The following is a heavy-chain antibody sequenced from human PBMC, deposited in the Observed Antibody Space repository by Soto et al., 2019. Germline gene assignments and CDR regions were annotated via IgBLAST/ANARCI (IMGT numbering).Heavy chain of an antibody. V-gene: IGHV4-30-2*01. CDR3: ARAGYYYDSSGYEYYFDY. CDR1: GGSISSGGYS. CDR2: IYHSGST. Sequence: SETLSLTCAVSGGSISSGGYSWSRIRQPPGKGLEWIGYIYHSGSTYYNPSLKSRVTISVDRSKNQFSLKLSSVTAADTAVYYCARAGYYYDSSGYEYYFDYWGQGTLVTVSS. D-gene: IGHD3-22*01. J-gene: IGHJ4*02.